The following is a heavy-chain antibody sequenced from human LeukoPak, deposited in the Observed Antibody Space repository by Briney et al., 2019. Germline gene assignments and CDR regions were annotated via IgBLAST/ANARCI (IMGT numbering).Heavy chain of an antibody. J-gene: IGHJ6*03. Sequence: SETLSLTCSVSGGSISSYYWSWIRQPAGKGLEWIGRIYTSGSTNYNPSIKSRVTMSVDTSKNQFSLKLSSVTAADTAVYYCARDRGTSGIVVVAYYYYMDVWGKGTTVTVSS. CDR1: GGSISSYY. CDR2: IYTSGST. V-gene: IGHV4-4*07. D-gene: IGHD3-22*01. CDR3: ARDRGTSGIVVVAYYYYMDV.